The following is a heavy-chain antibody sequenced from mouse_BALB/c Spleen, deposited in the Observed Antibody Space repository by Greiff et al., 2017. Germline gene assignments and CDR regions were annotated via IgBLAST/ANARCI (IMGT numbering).Heavy chain of an antibody. CDR2: IDPENGDT. D-gene: IGHD2-12*01. CDR1: GFNIKDYY. J-gene: IGHJ2*01. CDR3: NGVGTIEGYFDY. V-gene: IGHV14-4*02. Sequence: EVKLQESGAELVRSGASVKLSCTASGFNIKDYYMHWVKQRPEQGLEWIGWIDPENGDTEYAPKFQGKATMTADTSSNTAYLQLSSLTSEDTAVYYCNGVGTIEGYFDYWGQGTTLTVSS.